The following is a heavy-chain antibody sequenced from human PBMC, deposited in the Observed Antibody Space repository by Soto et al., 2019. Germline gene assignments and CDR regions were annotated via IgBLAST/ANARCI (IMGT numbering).Heavy chain of an antibody. CDR3: TRSIDSSGADFDA. J-gene: IGHJ4*02. D-gene: IGHD3-22*01. CDR2: IYHSGST. V-gene: IGHV4-4*02. CDR1: GGSIRSSNW. Sequence: TLSLTCAVSGGSIRSSNWWSWVRQPPGKGLEWIGQIYHSGSTNYNPSLKSRVTISVDKSKNQFSLRLSSVTAADTALYYCTRSIDSSGADFDAWGQGTLVTVSS.